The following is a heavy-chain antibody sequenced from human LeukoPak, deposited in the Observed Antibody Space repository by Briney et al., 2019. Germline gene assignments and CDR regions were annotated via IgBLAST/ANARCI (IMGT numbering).Heavy chain of an antibody. D-gene: IGHD6-13*01. J-gene: IGHJ5*02. CDR2: ISSSGSTI. CDR3: VRDLQRHYLGVAVAGRRRWFDP. Sequence: GGSLRLPCAASGFTFSSYEMNWVRQAPGKGLEWVSYISSSGSTIYYADSVKGRFTISRDNAKNTLYLQMNSLRAEDTAIYYCVRDLQRHYLGVAVAGRRRWFDPWGQGTLVTVSS. V-gene: IGHV3-48*03. CDR1: GFTFSSYE.